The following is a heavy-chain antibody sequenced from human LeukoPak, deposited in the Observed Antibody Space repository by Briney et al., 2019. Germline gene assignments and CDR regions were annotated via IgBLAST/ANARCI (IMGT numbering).Heavy chain of an antibody. CDR2: IIPIFGTA. J-gene: IGHJ6*03. Sequence: ASVKVSCKASGGTFSSYAISWVRQAPGQGLEWMGGIIPIFGTANYAQKFQGRVTITADKSTSTAYMELSSLRSEDTAVYYCARGGDCSGGSCFYYYYMDVWGKGTTVTVSS. D-gene: IGHD2-15*01. V-gene: IGHV1-69*06. CDR1: GGTFSSYA. CDR3: ARGGDCSGGSCFYYYYMDV.